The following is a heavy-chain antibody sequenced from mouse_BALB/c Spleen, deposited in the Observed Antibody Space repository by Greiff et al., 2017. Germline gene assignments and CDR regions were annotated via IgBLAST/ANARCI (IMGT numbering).Heavy chain of an antibody. D-gene: IGHD2-10*02. CDR2: ISTYYGNT. CDR3: ARGEYGNVYFDY. V-gene: IGHV1-67*01. Sequence: QVQLQQSGPELVRPGVSVKISCTGSGYTFTDYAMHWVKQSHAKSLEWIGVISTYYGNTNYNQKFKGKATMTVDKSSSTAYMELARLTSEDSAIYYGARGEYGNVYFDYWGQGTTLTVSS. CDR1: GYTFTDYA. J-gene: IGHJ2*01.